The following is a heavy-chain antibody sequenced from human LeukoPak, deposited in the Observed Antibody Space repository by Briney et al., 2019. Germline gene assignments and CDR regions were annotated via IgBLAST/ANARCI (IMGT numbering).Heavy chain of an antibody. J-gene: IGHJ6*03. V-gene: IGHV4-59*01. CDR2: IYYSGST. CDR1: GGSINSYY. CDR3: ARWYCSSDTCYHMDV. D-gene: IGHD2-2*01. Sequence: SETLSLTCTVSGGSINSYYWSWIRQPPGEGLEWIGYIYYSGSTSYNPSPKSRVTMSLDTSKNQLSLKLSSVTAADTAVYYCARWYCSSDTCYHMDVWGKGTTVTVSS.